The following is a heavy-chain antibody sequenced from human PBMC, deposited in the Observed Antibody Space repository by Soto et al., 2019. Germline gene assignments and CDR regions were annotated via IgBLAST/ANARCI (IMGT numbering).Heavy chain of an antibody. CDR2: IYQSGST. V-gene: IGHV4-30-2*01. Sequence: PSETLSLTCAVSGGSISSGGYAWAWIRQPPGKGLEWVGYIYQSGSTYKIPSLKSRVTIAADRSKNQFSLSLASVTAADTAVYYCARSYSGGDAYFDYWGQGTVVTVSS. CDR1: GGSISSGGYA. CDR3: ARSYSGGDAYFDY. J-gene: IGHJ4*02. D-gene: IGHD2-21*02.